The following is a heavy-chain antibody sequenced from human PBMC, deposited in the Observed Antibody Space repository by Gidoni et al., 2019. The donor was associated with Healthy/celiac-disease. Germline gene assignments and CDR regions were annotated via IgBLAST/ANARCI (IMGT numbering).Heavy chain of an antibody. CDR3: ARHVGLYSSGWYRYFDL. CDR1: GGSISSSSYY. Sequence: VSGGSISSSSYYWGWIRQPPGKGLEWIGSIYYSGSTYYNPSLKSRVTISVDTSKNQFSLKLSSVTAADTAVYYCARHVGLYSSGWYRYFDLWGRGTLVTVSS. V-gene: IGHV4-39*01. J-gene: IGHJ2*01. CDR2: IYYSGST. D-gene: IGHD6-19*01.